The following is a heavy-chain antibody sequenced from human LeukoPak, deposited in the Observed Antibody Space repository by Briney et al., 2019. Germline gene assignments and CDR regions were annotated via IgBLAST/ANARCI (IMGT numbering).Heavy chain of an antibody. V-gene: IGHV3-30-3*01. CDR1: GFTFSSYA. CDR3: ARIPTFSSGSYERGHQSDY. Sequence: GGSLRLSCAASGFTFSSYAMHWVRQAPGKGLEWVAVISYDGSNKYYADSVKGRFTISRDNSKNTLYLQMNSLRAEDTAVYYCARIPTFSSGSYERGHQSDYWGQGTLVTVSS. J-gene: IGHJ4*02. CDR2: ISYDGSNK. D-gene: IGHD1-26*01.